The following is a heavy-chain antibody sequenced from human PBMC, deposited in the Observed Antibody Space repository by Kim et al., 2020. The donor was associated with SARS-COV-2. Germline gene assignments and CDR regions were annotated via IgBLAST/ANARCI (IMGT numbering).Heavy chain of an antibody. CDR1: GYSFTSYW. D-gene: IGHD2-15*01. V-gene: IGHV5-10-1*01. CDR3: ARSIDYCSGGSCYWGLGDY. J-gene: IGHJ4*02. Sequence: GESLKISCKGSGYSFTSYWISWVRQMPGKGLEWMGRIDPSDSYTNYSPSFQGHVTISADKSISTAYLQWSSLKASDTAMYYCARSIDYCSGGSCYWGLGDYWGQGTLVTVSS. CDR2: IDPSDSYT.